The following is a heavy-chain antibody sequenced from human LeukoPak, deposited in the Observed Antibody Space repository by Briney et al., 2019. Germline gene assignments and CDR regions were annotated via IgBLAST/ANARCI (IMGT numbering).Heavy chain of an antibody. Sequence: QSGGSLRLSCAASGFTFSSYWMSWVRQAPGKGLVWVSRINSDGSSTSYADSVKDRFTISRDNAKNTLYLQMNSLRAEDTAVYYCARDPALVVAAVSVDYWGQGTLVTVSS. CDR3: ARDPALVVAAVSVDY. J-gene: IGHJ4*02. V-gene: IGHV3-74*01. CDR1: GFTFSSYW. CDR2: INSDGSST. D-gene: IGHD2-15*01.